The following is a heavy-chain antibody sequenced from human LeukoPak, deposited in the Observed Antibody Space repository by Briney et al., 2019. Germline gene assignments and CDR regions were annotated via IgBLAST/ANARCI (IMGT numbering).Heavy chain of an antibody. CDR2: IYYSGST. CDR3: ARGSGGNPEDY. CDR1: GFTVSSNY. D-gene: IGHD2-15*01. V-gene: IGHV4-38-2*01. Sequence: GSLRLSCAASGFTVSSNYISWVRQAPGKGLEWIGSIYYSGSTYYNPSLKSRVTISVDTSKNQLSLKLSSVTAADTAVYYCARGSGGNPEDYWGQGTLVTVSS. J-gene: IGHJ4*02.